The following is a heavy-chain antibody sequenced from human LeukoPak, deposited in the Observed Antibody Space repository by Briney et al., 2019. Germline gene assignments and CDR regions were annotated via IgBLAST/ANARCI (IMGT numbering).Heavy chain of an antibody. D-gene: IGHD1-7*01. CDR1: GFTFSSYD. CDR3: IRIGTREHQYGMDV. V-gene: IGHV3-13*01. Sequence: GGSLRLSCAASGFTFSSYDMHWVRQASGKGLEWVSAIDTVDNTYYPVSVKGRFTISRENAKNSLYLQMNSLRDGDTAVYYCIRIGTREHQYGMDVWGQGTTVTVSS. CDR2: IDTVDNT. J-gene: IGHJ6*02.